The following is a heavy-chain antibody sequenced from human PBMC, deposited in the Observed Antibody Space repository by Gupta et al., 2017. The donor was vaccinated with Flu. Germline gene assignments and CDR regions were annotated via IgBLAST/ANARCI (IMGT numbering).Heavy chain of an antibody. Sequence: QVQLQESGPGLVKPSETLSLTCTVSGGSISSYYWSWIRQPPGKGLEWIGYIYYSGSTNYNPSLKSRVTISVDTSKNQFSLKLSSVTAADTAVYYCARHRARLDSSSYWYFDLWGRGTLVTVSS. CDR3: ARHRARLDSSSYWYFDL. CDR1: GGSISSYY. J-gene: IGHJ2*01. CDR2: IYYSGST. D-gene: IGHD2-2*01. V-gene: IGHV4-59*08.